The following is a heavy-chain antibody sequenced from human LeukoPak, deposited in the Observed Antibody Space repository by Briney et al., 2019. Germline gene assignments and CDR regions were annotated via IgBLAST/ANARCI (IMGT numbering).Heavy chain of an antibody. V-gene: IGHV3-23*01. Sequence: GGSLRLSCAASGFTFSRYAMNWVRQAPGKGLEWGSAISGSGGSAYYADSVKGRFTVSRDNSKNTVYLQMNSLRAEDTAVYYCVKGTAMVGDAFDIWGQGTMVTVSS. CDR2: ISGSGGSA. CDR3: VKGTAMVGDAFDI. J-gene: IGHJ3*02. CDR1: GFTFSRYA. D-gene: IGHD5-18*01.